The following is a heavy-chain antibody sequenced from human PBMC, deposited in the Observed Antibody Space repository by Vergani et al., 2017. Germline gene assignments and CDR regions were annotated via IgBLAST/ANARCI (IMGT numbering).Heavy chain of an antibody. CDR1: GGSISSGSYY. D-gene: IGHD3-10*01. J-gene: IGHJ4*02. V-gene: IGHV4-61*02. CDR2: IYTSGST. Sequence: QVQLQESGPGLVKPSQTLSLTCTVSGGSISSGSYYWSWIRQPAGKGLEWIGRIYTSGSTNYNPPLKSRVTISVDTSKNQFSLKLSSVTAADTAVYYCASSIYYYGSGSYYRSGYYFDYWGQGTLVTVSS. CDR3: ASSIYYYGSGSYYRSGYYFDY.